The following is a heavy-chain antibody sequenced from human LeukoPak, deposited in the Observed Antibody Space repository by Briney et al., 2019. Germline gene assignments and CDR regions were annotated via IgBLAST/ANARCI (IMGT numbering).Heavy chain of an antibody. V-gene: IGHV3-23*01. CDR3: ARVYGEYYFDY. Sequence: GGSLRLSCAASGCTFSSYAMSWVRQAPGKGLEWVSAISGSGGSTYYADSVKGRFTISRDNSKNTLYLQMNSLTAEDTAVYYCARVYGEYYFDYWGQGTLVTVSS. J-gene: IGHJ4*02. CDR2: ISGSGGST. CDR1: GCTFSSYA. D-gene: IGHD3-10*02.